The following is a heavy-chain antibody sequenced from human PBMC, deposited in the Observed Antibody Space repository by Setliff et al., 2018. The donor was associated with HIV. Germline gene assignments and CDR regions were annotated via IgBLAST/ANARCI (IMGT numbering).Heavy chain of an antibody. CDR3: ARDQATGYEKVWFSWIDP. D-gene: IGHD5-12*01. V-gene: IGHV1-69*13. CDR2: IISIFNTA. J-gene: IGHJ5*02. CDR1: GGTFSLYA. Sequence: SVKVSCKASGGTFSLYAINWVRQAPGQGLEWMGGIISIFNTANYAQKFQGRVTITAAVSTSTAYMELRSLRFEDTATYYCARDQATGYEKVWFSWIDPWGQGTLVTVSS.